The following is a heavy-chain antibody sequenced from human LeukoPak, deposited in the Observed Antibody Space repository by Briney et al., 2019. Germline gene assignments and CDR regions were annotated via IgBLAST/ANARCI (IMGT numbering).Heavy chain of an antibody. J-gene: IGHJ5*02. CDR1: GGSFSGYY. CDR2: INHSGST. CDR3: ARVLGATPSNWFDP. V-gene: IGHV4-34*01. Sequence: IPSETLSLTCAVYGGSFSGYYWSWIRQPPGKGLEWIGEINHSGSTNYNPSLKSRVTISVDTSKNQFSLKLSSVTAADTAVYYCARVLGATPSNWFDPGAREPWSPSPQ. D-gene: IGHD5-12*01.